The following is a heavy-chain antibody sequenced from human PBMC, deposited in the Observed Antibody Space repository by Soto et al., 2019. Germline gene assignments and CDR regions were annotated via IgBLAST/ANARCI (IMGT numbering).Heavy chain of an antibody. Sequence: QVQLVQSGAEVKKPGASVKVSCKASGYTFTSYAMHWVRQAPGQRLEWMGWINAGNGNTKYSQKFQGRVTITRDTSESTAYMELSSLRSEDTAVYYCATGTETVPFDYWGQGTLVTVSS. CDR2: INAGNGNT. V-gene: IGHV1-3*01. CDR3: ATGTETVPFDY. D-gene: IGHD2-2*01. CDR1: GYTFTSYA. J-gene: IGHJ4*02.